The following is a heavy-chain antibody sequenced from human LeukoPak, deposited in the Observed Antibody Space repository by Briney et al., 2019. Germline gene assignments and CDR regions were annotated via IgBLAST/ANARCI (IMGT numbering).Heavy chain of an antibody. V-gene: IGHV3-11*06. D-gene: IGHD2-2*01. J-gene: IGHJ3*02. CDR3: ARHCSSTSCSPSPGAFDI. Sequence: GGSLRLSCAASGFTFSDYSMSWIRQAPGKGLEWVSSISSSSSYIYYADSVKGRFTISRDNAKNSLYLQMNSLRAEDTAVYYCARHCSSTSCSPSPGAFDIWGQGTMVTVSS. CDR1: GFTFSDYS. CDR2: ISSSSSYI.